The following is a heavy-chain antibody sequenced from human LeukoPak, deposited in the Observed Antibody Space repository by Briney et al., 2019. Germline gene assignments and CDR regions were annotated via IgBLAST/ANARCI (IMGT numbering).Heavy chain of an antibody. CDR1: GFTFDDYA. CDR2: ISWNSGSI. J-gene: IGHJ6*02. CDR3: AKDRRRITMVRGPRMDV. V-gene: IGHV3-9*01. Sequence: GGSLRLSCAASGFTFDDYAMHWVRQAPGKGLEWVSGISWNSGSIGYADSVKGRFTISRDNAKNSLYLQMNSLRAEDTALYYCAKDRRRITMVRGPRMDVWGQGTTVTVSS. D-gene: IGHD3-10*01.